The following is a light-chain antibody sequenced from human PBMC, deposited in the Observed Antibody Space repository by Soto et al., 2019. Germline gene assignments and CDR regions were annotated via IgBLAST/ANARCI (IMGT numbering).Light chain of an antibody. V-gene: IGKV3-20*01. Sequence: EVVLTQSPGTLSLSPGERATLSCRASQSFTNTYLAWYQQKPGQAPRLLIYGASSRATGISDRFSGSASGTDFNLTISSLQSEDFAFYYCQQHGSSPPITFGQGTRLEIK. J-gene: IGKJ5*01. CDR3: QQHGSSPPIT. CDR1: QSFTNTY. CDR2: GAS.